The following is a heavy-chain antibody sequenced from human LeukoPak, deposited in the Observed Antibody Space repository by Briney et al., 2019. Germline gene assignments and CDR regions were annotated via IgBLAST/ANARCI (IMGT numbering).Heavy chain of an antibody. D-gene: IGHD2-8*01. J-gene: IGHJ6*02. V-gene: IGHV4-59*08. Sequence: SETLSLTCTVSGGSISSYYWSWIRQPPGKGLEWIGYIYYSGSTNYNPSLKSRVTISVDTSKNQFSLKLSSVTAADTAVYYCARYMVNYYGMDVWGQGTTVTVSS. CDR1: GGSISSYY. CDR3: ARYMVNYYGMDV. CDR2: IYYSGST.